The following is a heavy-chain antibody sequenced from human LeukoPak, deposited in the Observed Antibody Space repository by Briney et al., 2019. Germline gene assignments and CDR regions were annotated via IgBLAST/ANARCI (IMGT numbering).Heavy chain of an antibody. V-gene: IGHV4-34*01. J-gene: IGHJ6*03. D-gene: IGHD3-10*01. Sequence: SETLSLTCAVYGGSFSGYYWSWIRHPPGKGLEWIGEINHSGSTNYNPSLKSRVTISVDTSKNQFSLKLSSVTAADTAVYYCARDSGSPFYYYYMDVWGKGTTVTVSS. CDR3: ARDSGSPFYYYYMDV. CDR1: GGSFSGYY. CDR2: INHSGST.